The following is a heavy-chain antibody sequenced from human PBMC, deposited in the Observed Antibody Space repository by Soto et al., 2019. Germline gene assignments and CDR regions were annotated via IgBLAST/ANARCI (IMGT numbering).Heavy chain of an antibody. Sequence: QVQLVESGGGVVQPGRSLRLSCAASGFTFSSYGMHWVRQAPGKGLEWVAVISYDGSNKYYADSVKGRFTISRDNSKNTLYLQMNSLRAEDKAVYYCAKDSYSYGSGRSSFDYWGQGSLVNVSS. CDR3: AKDSYSYGSGRSSFDY. D-gene: IGHD3-10*01. CDR1: GFTFSSYG. J-gene: IGHJ4*02. CDR2: ISYDGSNK. V-gene: IGHV3-30*18.